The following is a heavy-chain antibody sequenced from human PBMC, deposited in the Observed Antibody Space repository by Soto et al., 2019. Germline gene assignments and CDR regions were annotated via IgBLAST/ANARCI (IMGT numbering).Heavy chain of an antibody. J-gene: IGHJ4*02. Sequence: SETLSLTCAVSGGSFTSNNRWTWVRQPPGQGLEWIGEIYRTGSTNYNPSLKSRVTISLDKSENQFSLKVTSLTAADTAVYYCASRDPGTSVDYWGQGTLVTVSS. CDR3: ASRDPGTSVDY. D-gene: IGHD1-7*01. CDR1: GGSFTSNNR. V-gene: IGHV4-4*02. CDR2: IYRTGST.